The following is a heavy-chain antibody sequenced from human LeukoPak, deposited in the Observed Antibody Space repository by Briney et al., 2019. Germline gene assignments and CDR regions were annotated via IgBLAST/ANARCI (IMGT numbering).Heavy chain of an antibody. CDR3: ARLIFKVAVT. D-gene: IGHD3/OR15-3a*01. CDR2: INHSGST. J-gene: IGHJ5*02. V-gene: IGHV4-34*01. Sequence: PSETLSLTCAVYGGSFSGYYWSWIRQPPGKGLGWIGEINHSGSTNYNPSLKSRVTISVDTSKNQFSLKLSSVTAADTAVYYCARLIFKVAVTWGQGTLVTVSS. CDR1: GGSFSGYY.